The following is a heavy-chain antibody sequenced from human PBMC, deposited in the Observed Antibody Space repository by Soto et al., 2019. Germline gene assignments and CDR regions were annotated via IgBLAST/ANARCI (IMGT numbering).Heavy chain of an antibody. CDR1: GFTFSSYV. CDR2: ISYDGSNK. Sequence: PGGSLRLSCAASGFTFSSYVMHWVRQAPGKGLEWVAVISYDGSNKYYADSVKGRFTISRDNSKNTLYLQMNSLRAEDTAVYYCEKLVPLSGWYKWGGDYYYYGMDVWGQGTTVTVSS. V-gene: IGHV3-30*18. CDR3: EKLVPLSGWYKWGGDYYYYGMDV. D-gene: IGHD6-19*01. J-gene: IGHJ6*02.